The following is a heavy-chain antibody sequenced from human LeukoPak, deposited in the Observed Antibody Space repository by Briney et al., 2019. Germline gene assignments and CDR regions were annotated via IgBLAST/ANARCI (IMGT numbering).Heavy chain of an antibody. CDR1: GYSISSGYY. Sequence: SETLSLTCSVTGYSISSGYYWGWIQQPPGKGLEWIGSVFHSGSTHYNPSLKSRATISVDTSKNQFSLKLNSVSAADTAVYYCARVFLYYYYYMDVWGKGTSVTVSS. CDR2: VFHSGST. D-gene: IGHD3-3*01. CDR3: ARVFLYYYYYMDV. J-gene: IGHJ6*03. V-gene: IGHV4-38-2*02.